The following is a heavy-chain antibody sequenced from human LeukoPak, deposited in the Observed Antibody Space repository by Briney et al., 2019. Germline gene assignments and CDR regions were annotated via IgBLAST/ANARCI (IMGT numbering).Heavy chain of an antibody. J-gene: IGHJ4*02. D-gene: IGHD3-10*01. V-gene: IGHV3-15*01. CDR1: GFTFSIYW. CDR3: TTRLWFGELLAYLFDY. CDR2: IKSKTDGGTT. Sequence: GGSLRLSCAASGFTFSIYWMSWVRQAPGKGLEWVGRIKSKTDGGTTDYAAPVKGRFAISRDDSKNTLYLQMNSLKTEDTAVYYCTTRLWFGELLAYLFDYWGQGTLVTVSS.